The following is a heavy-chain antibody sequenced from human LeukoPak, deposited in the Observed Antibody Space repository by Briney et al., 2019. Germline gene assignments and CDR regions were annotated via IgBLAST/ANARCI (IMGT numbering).Heavy chain of an antibody. Sequence: GGSLRLSCAASGFTFSSYSTNWVRQAPGKGLEWVSSISSSSSYIYYTDSVKGRFTISRDNAKNSLYLQMNSLRAEDTAVYYCASEGAARRNWFDPWGQGTLVTVSS. J-gene: IGHJ5*02. CDR3: ASEGAARRNWFDP. D-gene: IGHD6-6*01. V-gene: IGHV3-21*01. CDR1: GFTFSSYS. CDR2: ISSSSSYI.